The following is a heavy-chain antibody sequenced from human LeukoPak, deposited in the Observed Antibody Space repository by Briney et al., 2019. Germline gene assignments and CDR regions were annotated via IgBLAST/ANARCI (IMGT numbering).Heavy chain of an antibody. CDR2: IYSGGST. CDR3: ATEYYDSSGYFDY. V-gene: IGHV3-66*01. J-gene: IGHJ4*02. D-gene: IGHD3-22*01. Sequence: GGSLRLSCAASGFTVSSNYMSWVRQAPGKGLEWVSVIYSGGSTYYADSVKGRFTISRDNSKNTLSLQMNSLRAEDTAVYYCATEYYDSSGYFDYWGQGTLVTVSS. CDR1: GFTVSSNY.